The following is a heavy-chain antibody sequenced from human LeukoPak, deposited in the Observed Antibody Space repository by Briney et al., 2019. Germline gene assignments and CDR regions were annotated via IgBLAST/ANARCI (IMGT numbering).Heavy chain of an antibody. CDR3: AKTYGSLYYYGMDV. V-gene: IGHV3-21*01. CDR2: ISGSRDYI. CDR1: GFTFSSYS. Sequence: GGSLRLSCAASGFTFSSYSMNWVRQAPGKGLXXXXSISGSRDYIYYAESVKGRFTISRDNAKNSLYLQMNSLRVEDTAVYYCAKTYGSLYYYGMDVWGQGTTVTVSS. J-gene: IGHJ6*02. D-gene: IGHD3-10*01.